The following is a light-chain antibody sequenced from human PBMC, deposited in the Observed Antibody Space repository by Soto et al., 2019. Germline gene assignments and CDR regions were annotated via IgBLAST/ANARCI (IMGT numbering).Light chain of an antibody. CDR1: SSDVGNYNL. CDR2: EGS. J-gene: IGLJ2*01. V-gene: IGLV2-23*01. CDR3: CSYAGSSPVV. Sequence: QSALTQPASVSGSPGQSIAISCTGTSSDVGNYNLVSWYQQHPGKAPKLMIYEGSKRPSGVSNRFSGSKSGNTASLTISGLQAEDEADYYCCSYAGSSPVVFGGGTKLTVL.